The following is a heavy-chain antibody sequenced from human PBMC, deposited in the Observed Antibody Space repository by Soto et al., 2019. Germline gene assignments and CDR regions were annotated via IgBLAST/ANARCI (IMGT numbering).Heavy chain of an antibody. CDR1: GDTVSSNSVA. D-gene: IGHD2-15*01. Sequence: SQTLSLPCVGSGDTVSSNSVAWNWVRRSPSRGLEWLGRTYYRSRWYSDYAVSVRSRIDINADTSKNQVSLQLNSVTPEDTAVYYCARSEEDSDYYYYGMDVWGQGTTVTVSS. V-gene: IGHV6-1*01. J-gene: IGHJ6*02. CDR3: ARSEEDSDYYYYGMDV. CDR2: TYYRSRWYS.